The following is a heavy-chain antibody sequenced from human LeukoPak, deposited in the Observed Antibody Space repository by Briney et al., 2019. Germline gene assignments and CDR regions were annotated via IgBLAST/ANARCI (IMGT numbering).Heavy chain of an antibody. CDR3: ARVGLDGPDXY. CDR2: INPSGGST. CDR1: GYTFTSYY. V-gene: IGHV1-46*01. J-gene: IGHJ4*02. Sequence: AASVKVSCKASGYTFTSYYMHWVRQAPGQGREWMGIINPSGGSTSYAQKFHGRVTITRDTSTSTVSMELSRQRSEDTAVYYCARVGLDGPDXYXXQGTXXTVSX. D-gene: IGHD3/OR15-3a*01.